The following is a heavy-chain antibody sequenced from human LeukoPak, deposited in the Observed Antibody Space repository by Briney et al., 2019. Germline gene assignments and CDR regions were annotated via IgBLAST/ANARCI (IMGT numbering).Heavy chain of an antibody. CDR3: ATSRGYCSSTSCSGVFDY. CDR1: GYTLTELS. D-gene: IGHD2-2*01. Sequence: ASVKVPCKVSGYTLTELSMHWVRQAPGKGLEWMGGFDPEDGETIYAQKFQGRVTMTEDTSTDTAYMELSSLRSEDTAVYYCATSRGYCSSTSCSGVFDYWGQGTLVTVSS. J-gene: IGHJ4*02. CDR2: FDPEDGET. V-gene: IGHV1-24*01.